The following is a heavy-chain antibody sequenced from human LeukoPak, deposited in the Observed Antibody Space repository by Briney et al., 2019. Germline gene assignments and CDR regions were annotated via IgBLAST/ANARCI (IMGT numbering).Heavy chain of an antibody. CDR1: GLTFSSYS. D-gene: IGHD3-10*01. V-gene: IGHV3-48*01. CDR2: ISSSSSTT. J-gene: IGHJ4*02. Sequence: PGGSLRLSCAASGLTFSSYSMNWVRQAPGKGLEWVSYISSSSSTTYYADSVKGRFTISRDNSKNTLYLQMNSLRAEDTAVYYCANGAGSYGSDYWGQGTLVTVSS. CDR3: ANGAGSYGSDY.